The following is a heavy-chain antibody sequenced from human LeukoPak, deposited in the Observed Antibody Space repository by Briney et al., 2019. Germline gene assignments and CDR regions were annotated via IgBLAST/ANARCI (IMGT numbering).Heavy chain of an antibody. CDR1: GFTFSDYY. D-gene: IGHD5-12*01. J-gene: IGHJ4*02. CDR3: ARDENFSGYDGFGY. CDR2: ISSNGKTM. V-gene: IGHV3-11*01. Sequence: GGSLRLSCAVSGFTFSDYYMSWLRQAPGKGLEWISYISSNGKTMYYADSVRGRFTISRDNAKNTLYVQMNSLRVEDTAVYYCARDENFSGYDGFGYWGQGTLVTVSS.